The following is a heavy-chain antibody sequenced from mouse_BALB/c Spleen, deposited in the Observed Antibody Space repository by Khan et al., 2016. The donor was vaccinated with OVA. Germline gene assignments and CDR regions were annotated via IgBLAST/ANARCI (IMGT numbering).Heavy chain of an antibody. J-gene: IGHJ2*01. Sequence: QMQLEESGAELMKPGASVKISCKATGYTFSNYWIEWVKQRPGHGLEWIGEFLPGSGNANYNERFKGKATFASDASSNTAFMQLSSLTSEDSAVYFCARVKYGSRDYFGSWGQGTILTVSS. CDR1: GYTFSNYW. V-gene: IGHV1-9*01. D-gene: IGHD1-1*01. CDR3: ARVKYGSRDYFGS. CDR2: FLPGSGNA.